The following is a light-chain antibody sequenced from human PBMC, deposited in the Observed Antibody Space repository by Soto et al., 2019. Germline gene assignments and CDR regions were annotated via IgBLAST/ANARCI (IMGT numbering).Light chain of an antibody. CDR2: DAS. J-gene: IGKJ5*01. V-gene: IGKV3-11*01. CDR3: QVRTNWSIA. CDR1: QSVSSY. Sequence: EVVMTHSPATLSVSPCEGATLSARASQSVSSYLAWYQQKPGQAPRLLIYDASNRATGIPARFSGTGSGTDFTLTINNLEPEDFAVYYCQVRTNWSIAFGRGTRLEIK.